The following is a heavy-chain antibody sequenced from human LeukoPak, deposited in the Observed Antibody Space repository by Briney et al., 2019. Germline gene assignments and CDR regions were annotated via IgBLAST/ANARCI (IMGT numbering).Heavy chain of an antibody. V-gene: IGHV3-33*05. CDR3: ARGLYTNGWYYYDY. CDR1: GFTFSRFG. CDR2: FSYNGINK. D-gene: IGHD6-19*01. Sequence: GGSLRLSCAASGFTFSRFGMHWVRQAPGKGLEWVAVFSYNGINKDYAGSVKGRFTISRDNSKNTLSLQMDSLRAEDTAMYYCARGLYTNGWYYYDYWGQGPRSPSPQ. J-gene: IGHJ4*02.